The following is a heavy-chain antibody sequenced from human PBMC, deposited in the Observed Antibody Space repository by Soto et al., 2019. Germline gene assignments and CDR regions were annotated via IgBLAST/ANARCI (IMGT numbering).Heavy chain of an antibody. Sequence: SETLSLTCAVSGASFTSNDWWTWVRQPPGRGLEWIGEIYRTGSTNYNPSLKSRATISLDKSENQFSLKVTSLTAADTAVYYCASRDPGTSVDYWGQGTLVTVSS. CDR3: ASRDPGTSVDY. CDR2: IYRTGST. CDR1: GASFTSNDW. V-gene: IGHV4-4*02. D-gene: IGHD1-7*01. J-gene: IGHJ4*02.